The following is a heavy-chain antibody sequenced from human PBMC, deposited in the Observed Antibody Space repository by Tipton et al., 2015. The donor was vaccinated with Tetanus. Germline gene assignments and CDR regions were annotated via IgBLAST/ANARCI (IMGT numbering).Heavy chain of an antibody. CDR3: ARANYDFPKKGPFDS. Sequence: TLSLTCTVSGGSVRSGDYSWNWIRQPPGKGLEWLAYVSYSGRTNSNYSLKSRITISQDTSKNQFSLRLTSVTAADTAVYYCARANYDFPKKGPFDSWGQGILVIVSS. V-gene: IGHV4-61*08. CDR1: GGSVRSGDYS. CDR2: VSYSGRT. D-gene: IGHD3-3*01. J-gene: IGHJ4*02.